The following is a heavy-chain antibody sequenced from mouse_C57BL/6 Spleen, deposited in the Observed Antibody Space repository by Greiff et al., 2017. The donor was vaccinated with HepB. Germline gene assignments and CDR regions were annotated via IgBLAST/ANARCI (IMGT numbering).Heavy chain of an antibody. CDR1: GFTFSSYT. Sequence: DVHLVESGGGLVKPGGSLKLSCAASGFTFSSYTMSWVRQTPEKRLEWVATISGGGGNTYYPDSVKGRFTISRDNAKNTLYLQMSSLRSEDTALYYCARQGMMVTTLDYWGQGTTLTVSS. CDR2: ISGGGGNT. CDR3: ARQGMMVTTLDY. D-gene: IGHD2-3*01. J-gene: IGHJ2*01. V-gene: IGHV5-9*01.